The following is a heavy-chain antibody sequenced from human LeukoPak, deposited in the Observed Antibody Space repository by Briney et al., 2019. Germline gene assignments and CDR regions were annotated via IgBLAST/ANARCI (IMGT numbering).Heavy chain of an antibody. CDR2: IYRAGST. Sequence: GRSLRLSCAASGFTVSSNYMSWVRQAPGKGLEWVSIIYRAGSTFYADSVEGRFTISRDNSKNTLYLQMNSLRVEDTAIYYCARDGGNNSWYGMDVWGQGTTVTVSS. V-gene: IGHV3-66*01. CDR3: ARDGGNNSWYGMDV. D-gene: IGHD4-23*01. CDR1: GFTVSSNY. J-gene: IGHJ6*02.